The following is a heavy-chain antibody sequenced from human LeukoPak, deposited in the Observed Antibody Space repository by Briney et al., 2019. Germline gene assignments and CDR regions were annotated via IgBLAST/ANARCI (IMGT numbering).Heavy chain of an antibody. Sequence: TGGSLRLSCAASGFTFDDYAMHWVRQAPGKGLEWVSGISWNSGSIGYADSVKGRFTISRDNAKNSLYLQMNSLRAEDTALYYCAKDMGYLLLGWFDPWGQGTLVTVSS. CDR2: ISWNSGSI. J-gene: IGHJ5*02. V-gene: IGHV3-9*01. CDR3: AKDMGYLLLGWFDP. D-gene: IGHD2-2*01. CDR1: GFTFDDYA.